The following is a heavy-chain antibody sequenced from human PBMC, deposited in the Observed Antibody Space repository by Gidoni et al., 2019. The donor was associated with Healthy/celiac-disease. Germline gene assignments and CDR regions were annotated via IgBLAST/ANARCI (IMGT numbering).Heavy chain of an antibody. Sequence: EVQLVESGGGLVKPGGSLRLSCAASGFSFSNAWMSWFRQAPGKGLEWVGRIKSKTDGGTTDYAAPVKGRFTISRDDSKNTLYLQMNSLKTEDTAVYYCTTDPTTVTTHWWGQGTLVTVSS. V-gene: IGHV3-15*01. D-gene: IGHD4-17*01. CDR3: TTDPTTVTTHW. CDR1: GFSFSNAW. CDR2: IKSKTDGGTT. J-gene: IGHJ4*02.